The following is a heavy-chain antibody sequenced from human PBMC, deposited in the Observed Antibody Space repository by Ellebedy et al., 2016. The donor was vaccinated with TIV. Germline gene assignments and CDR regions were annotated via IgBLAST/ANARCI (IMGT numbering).Heavy chain of an antibody. CDR2: ISGSGGST. V-gene: IGHV3-23*01. Sequence: GESLKISXAASGFTFSSYAMSWVRQAPGKGLEWVSAISGSGGSTYYADSVKGRFTISRDNSKNTLYLQMNSLRAEDTAVYYCARQPRNGIAVAGTALGYWGQGTLVTVSS. CDR3: ARQPRNGIAVAGTALGY. J-gene: IGHJ4*02. D-gene: IGHD6-19*01. CDR1: GFTFSSYA.